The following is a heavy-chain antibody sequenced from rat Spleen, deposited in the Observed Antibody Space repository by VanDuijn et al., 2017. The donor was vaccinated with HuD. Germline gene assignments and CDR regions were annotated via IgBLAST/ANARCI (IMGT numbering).Heavy chain of an antibody. CDR3: TTVLQGHGFAY. CDR2: ISYDGSST. V-gene: IGHV5-29*01. CDR1: GFTFSNYD. Sequence: EVQLVESDGGLVQPGRSLKLSCAASGFTFSNYDMAWVRQAPTKGLEWVASISYDGSSTYYRDSVKGRFTISRDNAKSTLYLQMNSLRSEDTATYYCTTVLQGHGFAYWGQGTLVTVSS. J-gene: IGHJ3*01. D-gene: IGHD1-1*01.